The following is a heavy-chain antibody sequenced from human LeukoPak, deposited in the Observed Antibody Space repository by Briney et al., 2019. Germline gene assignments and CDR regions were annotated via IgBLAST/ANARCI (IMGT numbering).Heavy chain of an antibody. V-gene: IGHV3-21*01. CDR3: AGDSSGYYSEY. CDR1: GFTFSSYT. J-gene: IGHJ4*01. Sequence: GGSLRLSCAASGFTFSSYTMNWVRQAPGKGLEWVSSISSGSSYIYYADSVKGRFTISRDDAKNSLYLQMNSLRAEDTAVYYCAGDSSGYYSEYWGHGTLVSVSS. CDR2: ISSGSSYI. D-gene: IGHD3-22*01.